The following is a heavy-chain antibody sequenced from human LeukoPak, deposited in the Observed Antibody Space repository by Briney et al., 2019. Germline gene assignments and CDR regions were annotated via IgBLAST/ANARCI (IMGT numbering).Heavy chain of an antibody. D-gene: IGHD4-17*01. CDR2: IYTSGST. V-gene: IGHV4-61*02. CDR3: ARRRITVTFDY. CDR1: GVSISSGSYY. Sequence: SETLSLTCTVSGVSISSGSYYWSWIRQPAGKGLEWIGRIYTSGSTNYNPSLKSRVTISVDTSKNQFSLRLSSVTAADTAVYYCARRRITVTFDYWGQGTLVTVSS. J-gene: IGHJ4*02.